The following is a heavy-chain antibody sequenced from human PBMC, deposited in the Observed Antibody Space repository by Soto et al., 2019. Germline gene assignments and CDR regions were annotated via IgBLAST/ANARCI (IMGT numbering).Heavy chain of an antibody. V-gene: IGHV6-1*01. CDR3: XXXXXXXXXVVIRTFDY. CDR2: TYYRSKWYN. J-gene: IGHJ4*02. CDR1: GDSVSSNSAA. Sequence: QVQLQQSGPGLVKPSQTLSLTCAISGDSVSSNSAAWNWIRQSPSRGLEWLGRTYYRSKWYNDYAVSVKSRITINPDTSKNQFSLXXXXXXXXXXXXXXXXXXXXXXXXVVIRTFDYWGQGTLVTVSS. D-gene: IGHD3-3*01.